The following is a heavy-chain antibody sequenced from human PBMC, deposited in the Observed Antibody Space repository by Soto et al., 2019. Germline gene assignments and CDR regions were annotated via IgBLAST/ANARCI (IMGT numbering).Heavy chain of an antibody. D-gene: IGHD6-19*01. CDR1: GGSISSGGYY. Sequence: SETLSLTCTVSGGSISSGGYYWSWIRQHPGKGLEWIGYIYYSGSTYYNPSLKSRVTISVDTSKNQFSLKLSSVTAADTAVYYCARTNTAGSSGWYFDYWGQGTLVTVSS. CDR3: ARTNTAGSSGWYFDY. V-gene: IGHV4-31*03. CDR2: IYYSGST. J-gene: IGHJ4*02.